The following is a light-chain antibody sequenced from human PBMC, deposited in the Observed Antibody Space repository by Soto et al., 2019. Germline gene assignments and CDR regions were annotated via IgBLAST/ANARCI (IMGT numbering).Light chain of an antibody. CDR1: QGISSY. CDR3: QQYYSYPWT. J-gene: IGKJ1*01. Sequence: ALRMTQSPSSLSASTGDRVTITCRASQGISSYLAWYQQKPGKAPKLLIYAASTLQSGVPSRFSGSGSGTEFTLTISCLQSEDFATYYCQQYYSYPWTFGQGTKVEIK. V-gene: IGKV1-8*01. CDR2: AAS.